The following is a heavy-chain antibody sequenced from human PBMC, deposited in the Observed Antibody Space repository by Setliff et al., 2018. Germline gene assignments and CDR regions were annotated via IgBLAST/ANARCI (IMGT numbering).Heavy chain of an antibody. CDR3: IVNMVRPVTGLYS. Sequence: ASVKVSCKASGHSLTSNHFHWGRQAPGKGLEWMGTINPNDGYTIYAPAFQGRVAMTTDTSTGTAYMELSGLTSADTAIYYCIVNMVRPVTGLYSWGPGTLVTV. D-gene: IGHD2-15*01. V-gene: IGHV1-46*01. CDR1: GHSLTSNH. CDR2: INPNDGYT. J-gene: IGHJ4*02.